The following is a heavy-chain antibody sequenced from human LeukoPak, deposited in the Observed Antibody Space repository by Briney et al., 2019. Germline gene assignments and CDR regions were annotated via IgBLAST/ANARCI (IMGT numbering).Heavy chain of an antibody. V-gene: IGHV4-30-4*01. CDR2: IYYSGST. Sequence: TSETLSLTCTVSGGSISSGDYYWSWIRQPPGKGLEWIGYIYYSGSTYYNPSLKSRVTISVDTSKNQFSLKLSSVTAADTAVYYCARAESNVYQLLSYYYDSSGYFQHWGQGTLVAVSS. CDR3: ARAESNVYQLLSYYYDSSGYFQH. J-gene: IGHJ1*01. D-gene: IGHD3-22*01. CDR1: GGSISSGDYY.